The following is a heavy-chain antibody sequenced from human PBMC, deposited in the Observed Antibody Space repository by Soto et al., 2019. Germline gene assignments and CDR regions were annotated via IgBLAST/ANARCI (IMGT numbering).Heavy chain of an antibody. J-gene: IGHJ6*02. CDR1: GGSISYEYYH. Sequence: SETLSLTCTVSGGSISYEYYHWTWIRQSPGKGLEWIGYIHYSGSIIYNPSFKSRVTISVDTSKNQFSLQLRSVTAADTAVYFCAREDDGGDRDYYGLDVWGQGTTVTVSS. CDR3: AREDDGGDRDYYGLDV. D-gene: IGHD2-21*02. V-gene: IGHV4-30-4*08. CDR2: IHYSGSI.